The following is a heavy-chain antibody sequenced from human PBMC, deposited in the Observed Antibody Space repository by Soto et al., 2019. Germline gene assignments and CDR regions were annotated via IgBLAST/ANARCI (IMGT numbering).Heavy chain of an antibody. CDR1: GFTFSDYY. J-gene: IGHJ5*02. Sequence: PGGSLRLSCAASGFTFSDYYMNWARQAPGKGLEWVSSISSSSTIYYADSVKGRFTISRDNAKDSLYLQMNSLRAEDTAVYYCARDYDILTGYPSWGQGTLVTVSS. V-gene: IGHV3-11*04. CDR2: ISSSSTI. CDR3: ARDYDILTGYPS. D-gene: IGHD3-9*01.